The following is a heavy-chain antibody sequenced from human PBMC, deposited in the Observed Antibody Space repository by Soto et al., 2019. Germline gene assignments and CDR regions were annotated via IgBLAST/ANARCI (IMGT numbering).Heavy chain of an antibody. CDR1: GFTFSSYG. V-gene: IGHV3-33*01. Sequence: GGSLRLSCAASGFTFSSYGMHWVRQAPGKGLEWVAVIWYDGSNKYYADSVKGRFTISRDNSKNTLYLQMNSLRAEGTAVYYCARDSGSYHRYFDYWGQGTLVTVSS. CDR2: IWYDGSNK. CDR3: ARDSGSYHRYFDY. D-gene: IGHD1-26*01. J-gene: IGHJ4*02.